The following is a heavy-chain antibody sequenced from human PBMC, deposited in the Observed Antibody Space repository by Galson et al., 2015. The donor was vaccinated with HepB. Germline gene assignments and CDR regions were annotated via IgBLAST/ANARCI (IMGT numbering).Heavy chain of an antibody. CDR3: ARGSSWFDS. CDR2: MNPDSGNT. J-gene: IGHJ5*01. CDR1: GYIFITYD. D-gene: IGHD6-13*01. V-gene: IGHV1-8*01. Sequence: SVKVSCKVSGYIFITYDINWVRQATGQGLEWMGWMNPDSGNTGYARKFQGRVTMTRDTSTSTAYMELRSLRSDDTAVYYCARGSSWFDSWGQGTLVTVSS.